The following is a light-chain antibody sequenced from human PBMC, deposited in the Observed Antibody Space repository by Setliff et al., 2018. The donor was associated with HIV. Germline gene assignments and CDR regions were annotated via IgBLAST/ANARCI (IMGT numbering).Light chain of an antibody. Sequence: VLTQPPSASGTPGQRVTISCSGSSSNIGSNYVYWYQQLPGTAPKLLIYRNNQRPSGVPDRFSGSKSGTSASLAISGLRSEDEADYYCAAWDDSLSALWVFGGGTKVTV. V-gene: IGLV1-47*01. CDR2: RNN. J-gene: IGLJ3*02. CDR3: AAWDDSLSALWV. CDR1: SSNIGSNY.